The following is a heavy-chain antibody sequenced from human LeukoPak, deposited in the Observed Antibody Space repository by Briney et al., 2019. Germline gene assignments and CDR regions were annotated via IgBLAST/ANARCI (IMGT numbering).Heavy chain of an antibody. J-gene: IGHJ3*02. D-gene: IGHD3-22*01. CDR1: GGTFSSYA. V-gene: IGHV1-46*01. Sequence: ASVKVSCKASGGTFSSYAISWVRQAPGQGLEWMGIINPSGGSTSYAQKFQGRVTMTRDTSTSTVYMELSSLRSEDTAVYYCARDREYYYDSSGYAPWAFDIWGQGTMVTVSS. CDR2: INPSGGST. CDR3: ARDREYYYDSSGYAPWAFDI.